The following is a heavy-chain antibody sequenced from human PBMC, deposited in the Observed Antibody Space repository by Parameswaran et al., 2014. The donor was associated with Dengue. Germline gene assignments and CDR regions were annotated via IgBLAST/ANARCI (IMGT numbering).Heavy chain of an antibody. J-gene: IGHJ2*01. D-gene: IGHD3-10*01. CDR3: ARSVRRFGELLYWYFDL. V-gene: IGHV1-69*01. CDR2: IIPIFGTA. Sequence: SWVRQAPGQGLEWMGGIIPIFGTANYAQKFRGRVTITADESTSTAYMELSSLRSEDTAVYYCARSVRRFGELLYWYFDLWGRGTLVTVSS.